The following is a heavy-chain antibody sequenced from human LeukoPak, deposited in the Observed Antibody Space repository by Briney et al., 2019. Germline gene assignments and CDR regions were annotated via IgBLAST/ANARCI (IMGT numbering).Heavy chain of an antibody. Sequence: SETLSLTCTVSGGSISSYYWSWIRQPPGKGLEWIGYIYYSGSTNYNPSLKSRVTISVDTSKNQFSLKLSSVTAADTAVYYCASGNLWFGEYSWFDYWGQGTLVTVSS. CDR3: ASGNLWFGEYSWFDY. CDR2: IYYSGST. V-gene: IGHV4-59*01. CDR1: GGSISSYY. J-gene: IGHJ4*02. D-gene: IGHD3-10*01.